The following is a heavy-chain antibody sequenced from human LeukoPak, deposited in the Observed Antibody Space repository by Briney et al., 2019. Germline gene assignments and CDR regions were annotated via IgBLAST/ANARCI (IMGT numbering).Heavy chain of an antibody. CDR2: IYYSGST. D-gene: IGHD3-3*01. V-gene: IGHV4-39*07. J-gene: IGHJ5*02. Sequence: SETLSLTCTVSGGSISSSSYYWGWIRQPPGKGLEWIGSIYYSGSTYYNPSLESRVTISVDTSKNQFSLKLSSVTAADTAVYYCARDDFWSGNSQINWFDPWGQGTLVTVSS. CDR3: ARDDFWSGNSQINWFDP. CDR1: GGSISSSSYY.